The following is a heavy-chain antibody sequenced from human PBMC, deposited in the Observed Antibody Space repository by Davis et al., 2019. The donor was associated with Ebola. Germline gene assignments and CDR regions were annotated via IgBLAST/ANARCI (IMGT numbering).Heavy chain of an antibody. Sequence: GESLKISCAASGFTFSSFAMTWVRQVPGQGLEWVSIISGSGDGRYYADSVKGRFTISRDNPKNTLHLQMNSLRVGDTAVYYCAIDPRLLWSWGQGTLVIVSS. J-gene: IGHJ5*02. D-gene: IGHD3-10*01. V-gene: IGHV3-23*01. CDR2: ISGSGDGR. CDR3: AIDPRLLWS. CDR1: GFTFSSFA.